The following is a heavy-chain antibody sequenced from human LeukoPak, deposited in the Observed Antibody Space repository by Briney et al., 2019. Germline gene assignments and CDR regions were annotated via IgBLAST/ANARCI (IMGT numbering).Heavy chain of an antibody. J-gene: IGHJ5*02. CDR1: GGSTSSYY. Sequence: PSETLSLTCTVSGGSTSSYYWSWIRQPPGKELEWIGYIFYSGTTNYNPSFKSRVTISVDTSKNQFSLKLSSVTAADTAVYYCARELPDNWFDPWGQGTLVTVSS. CDR3: ARELPDNWFDP. CDR2: IFYSGTT. V-gene: IGHV4-59*01. D-gene: IGHD2-15*01.